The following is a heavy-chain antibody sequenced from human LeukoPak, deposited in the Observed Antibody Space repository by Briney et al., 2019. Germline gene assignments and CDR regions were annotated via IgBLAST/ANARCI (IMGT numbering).Heavy chain of an antibody. V-gene: IGHV3-30*18. D-gene: IGHD5-18*01. CDR3: AKLGGKYSYSYYFDY. Sequence: RAGGSLRLSCAASGFTFSSYGMHWVRQAPGKGLEWVAVISYDGGLEYYTDSVKGRFTISRDNSKNTLFLQMNSLRAEDTAVYRCAKLGGKYSYSYYFDYWGQGTLVTVSS. J-gene: IGHJ4*02. CDR2: ISYDGGLE. CDR1: GFTFSSYG.